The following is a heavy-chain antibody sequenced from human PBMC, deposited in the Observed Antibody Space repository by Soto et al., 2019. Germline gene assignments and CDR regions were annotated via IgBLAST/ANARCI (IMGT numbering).Heavy chain of an antibody. J-gene: IGHJ4*02. CDR3: SSVGDSTGVSGYSRVDY. Sequence: QVQLVQSGAEVQKPGSSVRVSCKTSGVTFNSYSLHWVRQAPGQGLEWMGGFMPLFGTANYAQQFQGRVTSTSDESTSTAYMAPRNQRSEDTAIYYSSSVGDSTGVSGYSRVDYSGPGTQVTVSS. V-gene: IGHV1-69*01. CDR2: FMPLFGTA. D-gene: IGHD3-3*01. CDR1: GVTFNSYS.